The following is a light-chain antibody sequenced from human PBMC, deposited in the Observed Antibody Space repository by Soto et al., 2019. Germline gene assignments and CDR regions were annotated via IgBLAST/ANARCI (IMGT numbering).Light chain of an antibody. CDR1: QTVSSK. CDR3: HQRKSWPRT. V-gene: IGKV3-11*01. CDR2: DTS. Sequence: EIVLTQSPATLSLSPGERATLSCRASQTVSSKLAWYQHKPGQAPRLLIYDTSNRATGIPARFSGSGSGTDFTLTISSLEPEDFAVYYCHQRKSWPRTFGQGTKVEIK. J-gene: IGKJ1*01.